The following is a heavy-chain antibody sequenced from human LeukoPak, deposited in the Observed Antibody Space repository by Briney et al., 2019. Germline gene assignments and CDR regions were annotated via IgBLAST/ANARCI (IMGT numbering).Heavy chain of an antibody. V-gene: IGHV1-2*04. J-gene: IGHJ4*02. CDR3: TRAKRVIFDY. CDR1: GYTFTGYY. D-gene: IGHD1-1*01. CDR2: INPNSGAT. Sequence: GASVKVSCKASGYTFTGYYMHWVRQAPGQGLEWMGWINPNSGATLYAQKFQGWVTMTRDTSINTAYMELSSLRSDDTAVYYCTRAKRVIFDYWGQGTLVTVSS.